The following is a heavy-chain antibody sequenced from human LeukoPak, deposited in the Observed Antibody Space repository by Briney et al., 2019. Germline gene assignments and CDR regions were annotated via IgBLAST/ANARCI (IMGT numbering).Heavy chain of an antibody. Sequence: SETLSLTCTVSGGSISSYYWSWIRQPPGKGLEWIGYIYYSGSTNYNPSLKSRVTISVDTSKNHFSLEVSSVTAADTAVYYCARGQYSTSSFYTQYYMDVWGTGTTVTVSS. J-gene: IGHJ6*03. CDR3: ARGQYSTSSFYTQYYMDV. CDR1: GGSISSYY. V-gene: IGHV4-59*01. D-gene: IGHD6-6*01. CDR2: IYYSGST.